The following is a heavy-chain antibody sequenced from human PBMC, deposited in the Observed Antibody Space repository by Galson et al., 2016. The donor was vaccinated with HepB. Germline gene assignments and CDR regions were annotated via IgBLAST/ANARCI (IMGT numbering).Heavy chain of an antibody. D-gene: IGHD4-23*01. CDR1: GFTVSSNY. CDR2: IYTGGTA. J-gene: IGHJ4*02. CDR3: ARELPFMASDY. V-gene: IGHV3-66*02. Sequence: SLRLSCAASGFTVSSNYMSWVRQAPGKGLEWVSVIYTGGTAYYADSVKGRFAISRDNSKNTLYLQMNSLKAGDKAVYYCARELPFMASDYWGQGTLVSVSS.